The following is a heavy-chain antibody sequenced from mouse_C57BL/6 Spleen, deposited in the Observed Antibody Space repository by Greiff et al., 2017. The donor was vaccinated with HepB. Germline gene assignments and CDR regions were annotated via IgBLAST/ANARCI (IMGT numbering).Heavy chain of an antibody. J-gene: IGHJ3*01. CDR1: GFTFSSYG. CDR2: ISSGGSYT. Sequence: EVMLVESGGDLVKPGGSLKLSCAASGFTFSSYGMSWVRQTPDKRLEWVATISSGGSYTYYPASVKGRFTISRDNAKNTLYLQMSSLKSEDTAMYYWARLYYYGSSSAWFAYWGQGTLVTVAA. CDR3: ARLYYYGSSSAWFAY. D-gene: IGHD1-1*01. V-gene: IGHV5-6*02.